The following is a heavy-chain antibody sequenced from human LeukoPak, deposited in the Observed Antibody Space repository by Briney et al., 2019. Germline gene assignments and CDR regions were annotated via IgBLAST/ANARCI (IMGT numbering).Heavy chain of an antibody. D-gene: IGHD4/OR15-4a*01. CDR3: ARGGAMMLGVFDY. Sequence: GGSLRLSCIASGFTVSSNYMTWVRQAPGKGLEWVSIIYSGGSTYYADSVKGRFTISRDNSKNTLYLQMNSLRGEDTAVYYCARGGAMMLGVFDYWGQGTLVTVSS. CDR2: IYSGGST. V-gene: IGHV3-66*01. J-gene: IGHJ4*02. CDR1: GFTVSSNY.